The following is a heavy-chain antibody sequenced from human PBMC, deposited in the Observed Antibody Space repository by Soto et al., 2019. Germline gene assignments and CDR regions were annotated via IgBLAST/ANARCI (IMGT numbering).Heavy chain of an antibody. V-gene: IGHV3-30-3*01. CDR2: ISYDGSNK. J-gene: IGHJ4*02. Sequence: GGSLRLSCAASGFIFSRYAMNWVRQAPGKGLEWVAVISYDGSNKYYADSVKGRFTISRDNSKNTLYLQLSSLKAEDTAVYYFASGCVVGVPGGERECYYWGKGTLVTVSS. D-gene: IGHD2-2*01. CDR1: GFIFSRYA. CDR3: ASGCVVGVPGGERECYY.